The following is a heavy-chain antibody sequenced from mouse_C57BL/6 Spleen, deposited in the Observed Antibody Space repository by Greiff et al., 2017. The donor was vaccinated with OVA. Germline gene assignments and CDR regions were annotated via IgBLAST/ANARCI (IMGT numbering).Heavy chain of an antibody. V-gene: IGHV1-82*01. CDR3: ARSITTVPWFAY. J-gene: IGHJ3*01. D-gene: IGHD1-1*01. CDR1: GYAFSNSW. CDR2: IYPGDGDT. Sequence: VQLQESGPELVKPGASVKISCKASGYAFSNSWMNWVKQRPGKGLEWIGRIYPGDGDTNYNGKFKGKATLTADKSSSTAYMQLSSLTSEDSAVYFCARSITTVPWFAYWGQGTLVTVSA.